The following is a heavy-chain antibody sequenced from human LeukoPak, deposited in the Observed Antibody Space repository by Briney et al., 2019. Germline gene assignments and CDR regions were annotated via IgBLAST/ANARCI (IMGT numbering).Heavy chain of an antibody. V-gene: IGHV3-74*01. CDR3: TRAITYFYGSVTYDWFDS. D-gene: IGHD3-10*01. J-gene: IGHJ5*01. Sequence: GGPLRLSCAGSGFTFRSYWMHWVRQDPGKGLVWVARINGDGSSISYADSVKGRFTISRDNAKNMVYLQMNSLRDDDTAIYYCTRAITYFYGSVTYDWFDSWGQGTRVTVSS. CDR1: GFTFRSYW. CDR2: INGDGSSI.